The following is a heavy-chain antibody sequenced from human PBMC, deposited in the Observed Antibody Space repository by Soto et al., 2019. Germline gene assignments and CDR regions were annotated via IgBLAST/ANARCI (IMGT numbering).Heavy chain of an antibody. Sequence: SETLSLTCTVSGGSISSYYWSWIRQPPGKGLEWIGYIYYSGSTNYNPSLKSRVTVSVDTSKNQFSLKLSSVTAADTAVYYCARVSVVGGFMRGFAPGGRGTLVTVSS. D-gene: IGHD3-16*01. CDR3: ARVSVVGGFMRGFAP. J-gene: IGHJ5*02. CDR1: GGSISSYY. V-gene: IGHV4-59*01. CDR2: IYYSGST.